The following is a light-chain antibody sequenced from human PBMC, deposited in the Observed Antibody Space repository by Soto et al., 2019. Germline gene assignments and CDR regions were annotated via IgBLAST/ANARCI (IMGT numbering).Light chain of an antibody. Sequence: QSVLTQPASVSGSPGQSITISCTGTSSDVGGYNYVSWYQQHPGKAPKLMIYEVSNRPSGVSNRFSGSKSANTASLTISGLQAEDEADYYCSSYTSSSTLFGDGTKVIV. J-gene: IGLJ1*01. CDR1: SSDVGGYNY. CDR3: SSYTSSSTL. CDR2: EVS. V-gene: IGLV2-14*01.